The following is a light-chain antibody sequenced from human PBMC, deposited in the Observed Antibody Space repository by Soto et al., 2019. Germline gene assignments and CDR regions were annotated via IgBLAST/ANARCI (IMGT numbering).Light chain of an antibody. V-gene: IGKV1-27*01. CDR3: QNYNSAPRT. CDR2: AAS. J-gene: IGKJ1*01. Sequence: DIQMTQSPSSLSASVGDRVTITCRASQGISNYLAWYQQKPGKVPKLLIYAASTLQSGVPSRFSGSGSGTNFTPPITSLQPEDVSTYYCQNYNSAPRTFGQGTKVEI. CDR1: QGISNY.